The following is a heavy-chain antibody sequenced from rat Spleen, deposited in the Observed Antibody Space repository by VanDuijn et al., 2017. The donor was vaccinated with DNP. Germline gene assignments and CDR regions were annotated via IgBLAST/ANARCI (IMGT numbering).Heavy chain of an antibody. Sequence: QVQLKESGPGLVRSSQTLSLTCTVSGFSLTSYNVHWIRQPTGKGLEWMGIIWTGGSTDYNSALKSRLTISRDTSKSQVFLKMNSLQAEGSATYYCATLGLCPDHWGQGVMVTVSS. V-gene: IGHV2-30*01. CDR3: ATLGLCPDH. CDR1: GFSLTSYN. CDR2: IWTGGST. J-gene: IGHJ2*01. D-gene: IGHD3-1*01.